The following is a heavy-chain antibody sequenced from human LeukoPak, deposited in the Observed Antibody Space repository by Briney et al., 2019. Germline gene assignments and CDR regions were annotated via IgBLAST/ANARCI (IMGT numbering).Heavy chain of an antibody. D-gene: IGHD4-11*01. CDR1: GGSISSYY. V-gene: IGHV4-4*07. CDR3: AKDHQEYSNPSGLLGMDV. Sequence: TSETLSLSCTVSGGSISSYYWNWIRQPAGKGLEWIGRIYTSGSTNYNPSLKSRVTISVDTSKNQFSLKLSSVTAADTAVYYCAKDHQEYSNPSGLLGMDVWGQGTTVTVSS. CDR2: IYTSGST. J-gene: IGHJ6*02.